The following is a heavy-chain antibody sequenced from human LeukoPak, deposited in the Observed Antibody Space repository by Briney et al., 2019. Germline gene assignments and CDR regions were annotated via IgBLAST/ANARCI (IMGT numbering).Heavy chain of an antibody. CDR3: ARQGRISMIVVLIEDAFDI. CDR1: SGSISSGNYY. V-gene: IGHV4-61*02. CDR2: IYTSGST. J-gene: IGHJ3*02. Sequence: SQTLSLTCTVSSGSISSGNYYWSWIRQPAGKGLQWIGRIYTSGSTNYNPSLKSRVTMSVDTSKNQFSLKVSSVTAADTAVYYCARQGRISMIVVLIEDAFDIWGQGTMVTVSS. D-gene: IGHD3-22*01.